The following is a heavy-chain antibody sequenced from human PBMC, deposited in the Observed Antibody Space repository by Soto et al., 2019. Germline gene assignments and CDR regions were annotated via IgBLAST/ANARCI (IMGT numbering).Heavy chain of an antibody. CDR3: ARRNDYGDYGTFDY. D-gene: IGHD4-17*01. Sequence: QVQLVESGGGVVQPGRSLRLSCAASGFTFSSYGMHWVRQAPGKGLEWVAVIWYDGSNKYYADSVKGRFTISRDNSKNTLYLQMNSLRAEDTAVYYCARRNDYGDYGTFDYWGQGTLVTVSS. V-gene: IGHV3-33*01. J-gene: IGHJ4*02. CDR1: GFTFSSYG. CDR2: IWYDGSNK.